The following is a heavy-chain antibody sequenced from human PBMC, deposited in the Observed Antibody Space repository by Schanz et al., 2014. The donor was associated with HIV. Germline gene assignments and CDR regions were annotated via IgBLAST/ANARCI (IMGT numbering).Heavy chain of an antibody. J-gene: IGHJ4*02. D-gene: IGHD6-19*01. CDR1: GFTFNSYG. CDR3: AKVAIHSSGWLPFDY. Sequence: QVQLVESGGGVVQPGRSLRLSCAASGFTFNSYGMHWVRQAPGKGLEWVAVISYDGRNKYYADSVKGRLTISRDNSKNTLYLQMNSLGAEDTAVYYCAKVAIHSSGWLPFDYWGQGTLVTVSS. CDR2: ISYDGRNK. V-gene: IGHV3-33*05.